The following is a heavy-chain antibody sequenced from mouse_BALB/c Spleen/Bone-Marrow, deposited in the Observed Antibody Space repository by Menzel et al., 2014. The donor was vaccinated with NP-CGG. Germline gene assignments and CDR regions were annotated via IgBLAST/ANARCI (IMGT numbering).Heavy chain of an antibody. Sequence: EVHLVESGGGLVQPGGSLKLSCAASGFTFSSYGMSWVRQTPDKRLELVATINNNDGNTYYPDSVKGRFTISRDNAKNTLCLQMSSLKSEDTAMYYCARDNYGSRFDYWGQGTTLTVSS. V-gene: IGHV5-6-3*01. CDR2: INNNDGNT. J-gene: IGHJ2*01. D-gene: IGHD1-1*01. CDR3: ARDNYGSRFDY. CDR1: GFTFSSYG.